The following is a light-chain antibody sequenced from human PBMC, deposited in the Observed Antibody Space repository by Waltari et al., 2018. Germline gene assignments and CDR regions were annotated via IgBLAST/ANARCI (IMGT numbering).Light chain of an antibody. Sequence: VFITHSPLSLPVPLFHPSSISFLSSQSLVSSDGNTYFNWFQQRPGQSPRRLVYKVSNRDSGVPDRFSGSGSGTDFTLRISRVEAEDVGVYYCMQGTHWPWTFGQGTKVEIK. V-gene: IGKV2-30*01. J-gene: IGKJ1*01. CDR2: KVS. CDR1: QSLVSSDGNTY. CDR3: MQGTHWPWT.